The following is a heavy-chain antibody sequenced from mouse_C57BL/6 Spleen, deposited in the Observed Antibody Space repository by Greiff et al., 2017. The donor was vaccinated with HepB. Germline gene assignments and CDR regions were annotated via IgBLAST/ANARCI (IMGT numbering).Heavy chain of an antibody. Sequence: VQLQQSGPGLVKPSQSLSLTCSVTGYSITSGYYWNWIRQFPGNKLEWMGYISYDGSNNYNPSLKNRISITRDTSKNQFFLKLNSVTTEDTATYYCAREDGSSPFAYWGQGTLVTVSA. J-gene: IGHJ3*01. CDR1: GYSITSGYY. V-gene: IGHV3-6*01. CDR2: ISYDGSN. CDR3: AREDGSSPFAY. D-gene: IGHD1-3*01.